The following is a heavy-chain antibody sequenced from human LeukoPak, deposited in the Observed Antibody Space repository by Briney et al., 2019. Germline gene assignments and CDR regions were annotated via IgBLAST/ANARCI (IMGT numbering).Heavy chain of an antibody. D-gene: IGHD4-11*01. CDR1: GGSISSGGYY. CDR3: ARETTGLARYFDY. CDR2: IYYSGST. J-gene: IGHJ4*02. Sequence: SETLSLTCTVSGGSISSGGYYWSWIRQHPGKGLEWIGYIYYSGSTYYNPSLKSRVTISVDTSKNQFSLNLSSVTAADTAVYYCARETTGLARYFDYWGQGTLVTVSS. V-gene: IGHV4-31*03.